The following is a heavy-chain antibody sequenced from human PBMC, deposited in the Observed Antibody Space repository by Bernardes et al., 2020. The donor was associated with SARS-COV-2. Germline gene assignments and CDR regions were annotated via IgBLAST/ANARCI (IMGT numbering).Heavy chain of an antibody. CDR2: IYSGGTI. CDR3: ARQISVVAYFDD. D-gene: IGHD3-22*01. J-gene: IGHJ4*01. CDR1: GFSVSSNY. V-gene: IGHV3-53*01. Sequence: GGSLRLSCAASGFSVSSNYMSWVRQAPGKGLEWVSVIYSGGTIYYADSVKGRFAISRDISKNTLFLQMNSLRAEDTAVYYCARQISVVAYFDDWGHGTLVTVSP.